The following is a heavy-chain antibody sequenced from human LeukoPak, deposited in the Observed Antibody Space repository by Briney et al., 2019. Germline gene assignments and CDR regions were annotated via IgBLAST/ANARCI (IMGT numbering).Heavy chain of an antibody. V-gene: IGHV1-8*03. CDR3: ARAPYSSSPFGY. D-gene: IGHD6-6*01. CDR2: MNPNSGNT. CDR1: GYTFTSYD. J-gene: IGHJ4*02. Sequence: GASVQVSCKASGYTFTSYDINWVRQAAGQGLEWMGWMNPNSGNTGYAQKFQGRVTITRNTSISTAYMELSRLSSDDTAVYYCARAPYSSSPFGYWGQGTLVTVSS.